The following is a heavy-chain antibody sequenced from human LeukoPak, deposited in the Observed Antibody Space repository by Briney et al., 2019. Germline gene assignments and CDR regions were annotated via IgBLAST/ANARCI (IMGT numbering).Heavy chain of an antibody. J-gene: IGHJ3*02. CDR1: GGSISSYY. CDR3: ARGSGPVWLGQQDDAFDI. V-gene: IGHV4-59*01. CDR2: VYYSGST. Sequence: PSETLSLTCTVSGGSISSYYWSWIRQPPGKGLEWIGYVYYSGSTNYNPSLKSRVTISVDTSKTQFSLKLSSVTAADTAVYYCARGSGPVWLGQQDDAFDIWGQGTMVTVSS. D-gene: IGHD5-12*01.